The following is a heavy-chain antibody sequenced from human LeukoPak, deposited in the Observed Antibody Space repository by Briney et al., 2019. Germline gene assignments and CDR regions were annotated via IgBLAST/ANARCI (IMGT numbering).Heavy chain of an antibody. V-gene: IGHV4-59*01. CDR2: IYYSGST. CDR3: ARDQDYGGNLDAFDI. D-gene: IGHD4-23*01. J-gene: IGHJ3*02. CDR1: GGSISSYY. Sequence: SETLSLTCTVSGGSISSYYWSWIRQPLGKGLEWIGYIYYSGSTNYNPSLKSRVTISVDTSKNQFSLKLSSVTAADTAVNYCARDQDYGGNLDAFDIWGQGTMVTVSS.